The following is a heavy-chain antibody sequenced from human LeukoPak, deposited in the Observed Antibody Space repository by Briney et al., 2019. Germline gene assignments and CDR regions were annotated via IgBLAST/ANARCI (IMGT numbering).Heavy chain of an antibody. CDR3: VKDYCSGGSCYSY. CDR2: ISSNGGST. J-gene: IGHJ4*02. D-gene: IGHD2-15*01. Sequence: PGGSLRLSCSASGFTFRSYAMHWVRQAPGKGLEYVSAISSNGGSTYYADSVKGRFTISRDNSKNTLYLQMSSLRAEDTAVYYCVKDYCSGGSCYSYWGQGALVTVSS. V-gene: IGHV3-64D*09. CDR1: GFTFRSYA.